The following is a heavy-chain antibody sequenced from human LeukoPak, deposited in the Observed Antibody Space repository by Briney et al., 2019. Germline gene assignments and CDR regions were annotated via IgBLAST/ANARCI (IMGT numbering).Heavy chain of an antibody. V-gene: IGHV4-34*01. Sequence: SEXXXXTCAVXGGSXSGYYWSWLRQPPGKGREWIGEINHSGSTKYNPSITSRGTISVETCKNKYSLKLSSVTAADTAVYYCARGRKRIVVVVAASNWFDSWGQGTLVTVSS. CDR2: INHSGST. D-gene: IGHD2-15*01. J-gene: IGHJ5*01. CDR3: ARGRKRIVVVVAASNWFDS. CDR1: GGSXSGYY.